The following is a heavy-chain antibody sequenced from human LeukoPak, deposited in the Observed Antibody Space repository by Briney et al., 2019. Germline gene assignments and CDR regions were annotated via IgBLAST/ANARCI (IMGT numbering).Heavy chain of an antibody. D-gene: IGHD6-19*01. CDR1: GFTFSSYA. Sequence: SGGSLRLSCAASGFTFSSYAMSWVRQAPGKGREWVSAISGSGGSTYYADSVKGRFTISRDNSKNTLYLQMNSLRAEDTAVYYCAKGASSGWFNDAFDIWGQGTMVTVSS. V-gene: IGHV3-23*01. J-gene: IGHJ3*02. CDR2: ISGSGGST. CDR3: AKGASSGWFNDAFDI.